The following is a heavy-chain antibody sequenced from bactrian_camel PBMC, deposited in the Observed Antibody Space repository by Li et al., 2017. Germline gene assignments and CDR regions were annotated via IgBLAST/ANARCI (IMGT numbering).Heavy chain of an antibody. CDR1: GFPFSSYY. CDR3: AGGSWYVSPAACSVAPYTF. D-gene: IGHD6*01. Sequence: HVQLVESGGGSVQAGGSLRLSCAVSGFPFSSYYMTWVRQAPGKGLEWVSRIYSVGNTTYYADSVKGRFTISRDNAKSTLYLQMDSLKPEDTAMYYCAGGSWYVSPAACSVAPYTFWGQGTQVTVS. CDR2: IYSVGNTT. J-gene: IGHJ4*01. V-gene: IGHV3-2*01.